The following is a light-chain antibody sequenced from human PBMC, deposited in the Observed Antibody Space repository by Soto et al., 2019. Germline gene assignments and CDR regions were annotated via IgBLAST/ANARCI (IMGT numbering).Light chain of an antibody. CDR2: KAS. J-gene: IGKJ4*02. CDR1: ETVSSW. V-gene: IGKV1-5*03. Sequence: DIQVTKCPCSLAASVGDRVTITCRASETVSSWLAWYQQKPGKAPKLLIYKASTLKSGVPSRFSGSGSGTEFTLTISSLQPDDFATYYWQHYNSYSEAFGGGTKVDIK. CDR3: QHYNSYSEA.